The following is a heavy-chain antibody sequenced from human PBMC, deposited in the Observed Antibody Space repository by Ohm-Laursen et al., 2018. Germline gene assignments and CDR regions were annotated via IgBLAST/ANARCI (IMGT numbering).Heavy chain of an antibody. CDR1: GFTFSSYA. J-gene: IGHJ3*01. Sequence: SLRLSCAASGFTFSSYAMSWVRQAPGKGLEWVSAISGSGGSTYYADSVKGRFTISRDNSKNTLYLQMNSLRAEDTAAYHCAREKGHGASDAIDVWGQGTMVTVSS. CDR2: ISGSGGST. CDR3: AREKGHGASDAIDV. V-gene: IGHV3-23*01. D-gene: IGHD5-24*01.